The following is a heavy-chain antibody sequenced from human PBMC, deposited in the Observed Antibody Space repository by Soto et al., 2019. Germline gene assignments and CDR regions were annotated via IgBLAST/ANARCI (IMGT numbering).Heavy chain of an antibody. CDR2: IDPTDSFT. J-gene: IGHJ3*01. CDR3: ARPASGGSRDAFDV. Sequence: LKISCKASGYKFTTFWLNWVRQTPGKGLEWLGRIDPTDSFTNYSPPFEGHVTISVDRSISTAYLQWNSLQASDTAIYYCARPASGGSRDAFDVWGQGTTVTVSS. V-gene: IGHV5-10-1*01. CDR1: GYKFTTFW. D-gene: IGHD2-15*01.